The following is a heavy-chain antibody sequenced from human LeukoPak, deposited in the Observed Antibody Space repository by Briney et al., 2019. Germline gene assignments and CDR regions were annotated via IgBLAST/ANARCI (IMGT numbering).Heavy chain of an antibody. D-gene: IGHD3-10*01. CDR2: IYPGDSDT. V-gene: IGHV5-51*01. CDR1: GYSFTTYS. CDR3: ARRITVFRGTGAFDI. J-gene: IGHJ3*02. Sequence: GESLKISCKGSGYSFTTYSIGWVRQMPGKGLEWMGIIYPGDSDTSYSPSFQGQVKISSDKSTTTAYLQWSSLKASDTAMYYCARRITVFRGTGAFDIWGQGTMVTVSS.